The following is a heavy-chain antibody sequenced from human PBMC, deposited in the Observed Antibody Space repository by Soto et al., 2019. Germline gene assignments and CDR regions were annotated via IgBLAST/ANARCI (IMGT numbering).Heavy chain of an antibody. CDR1: GFTFSSYG. CDR2: ISYDGSNK. J-gene: IGHJ6*02. V-gene: IGHV3-30*19. CDR3: ARDVGQALNYYYYGMDV. Sequence: GSLRLSCAASGFTFSSYGMHWVRQAPGKGLEWVAVISYDGSNKYYADSVKGRFTISRDNSKNTLYLQMNSLRAEDTAVYYCARDVGQALNYYYYGMDVWGQGTTVTVSS.